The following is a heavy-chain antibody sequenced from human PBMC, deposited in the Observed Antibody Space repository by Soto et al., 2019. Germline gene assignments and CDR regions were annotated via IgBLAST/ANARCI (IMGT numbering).Heavy chain of an antibody. CDR1: GYSFTSYW. V-gene: IGHV5-51*01. J-gene: IGHJ4*02. D-gene: IGHD6-19*01. Sequence: GESLKISCKGSGYSFTSYWIGWVRQMPGKGLEWMGIIYPGDSDTRYSPSFQGQVTISADKSISTAYLQWSSLKASDTAMYYCERIVSSGWYRTGQADYWGQGTLVTVSS. CDR3: ERIVSSGWYRTGQADY. CDR2: IYPGDSDT.